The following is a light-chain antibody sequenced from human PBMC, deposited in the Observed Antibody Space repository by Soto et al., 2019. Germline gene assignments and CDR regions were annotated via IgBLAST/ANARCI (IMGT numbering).Light chain of an antibody. CDR3: QQLSNWPWT. CDR1: QSVRSN. Sequence: EIVLTQSPATLSLSPGERATLSCRASQSVRSNLAWYQQKPGQAPRLLIYDASNRATGIPGRFSGSGSGTDFTLTISNLEPEDFAVYYYQQLSNWPWTFGQGAKVEIK. V-gene: IGKV3-11*01. J-gene: IGKJ1*01. CDR2: DAS.